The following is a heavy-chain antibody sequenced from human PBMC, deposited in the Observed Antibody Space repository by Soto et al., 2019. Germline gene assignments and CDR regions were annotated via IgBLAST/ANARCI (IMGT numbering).Heavy chain of an antibody. Sequence: GGSLRLASAASGFTFNTYGVHWVRQAPGKGLEWVALISSDATSKLYGDSVKGRFTIYRDNPKNTPYLQMNSLRAEDTAVYYCAANSGKYWNNFGSWGLGNLVTVSS. J-gene: IGHJ4*02. V-gene: IGHV3-30*03. D-gene: IGHD1-1*01. CDR2: ISSDATSK. CDR3: AANSGKYWNNFGS. CDR1: GFTFNTYG.